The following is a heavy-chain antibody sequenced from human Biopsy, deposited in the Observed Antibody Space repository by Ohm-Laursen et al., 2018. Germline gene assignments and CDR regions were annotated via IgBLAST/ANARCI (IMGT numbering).Heavy chain of an antibody. CDR1: GYTYTSYG. V-gene: IGHV1-18*01. D-gene: IGHD3-9*01. J-gene: IGHJ6*02. CDR3: ARVPAYPSIDGYYGLDL. CDR2: INPNSGNA. Sequence: LVKVSCKSSGYTYTSYGISWVRQAPGHGLEWMGWINPNSGNANYAQSFQGRLTVTRDTSISTAYMELTSLTFDDTAIYYCARVPAYPSIDGYYGLDLWGQGTTVIVSS.